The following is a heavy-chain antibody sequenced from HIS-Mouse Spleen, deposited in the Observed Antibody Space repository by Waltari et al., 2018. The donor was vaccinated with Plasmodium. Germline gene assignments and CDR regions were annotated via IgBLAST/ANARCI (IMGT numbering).Heavy chain of an antibody. J-gene: IGHJ3*02. CDR2: IKQAGREK. V-gene: IGHV3-7*01. Sequence: EVQLVESGGGLVQPGGSLRLSCAASGFTFSSYWMSWVGRAPGKGLEGVVNIKQAGREKYYVDSVKGRFTISRDNSKNTLYLQMNSLRAEDTAVYYCAKVAQGTRDAFDIWGQGTMVTVSS. CDR1: GFTFSSYW. D-gene: IGHD2-8*01. CDR3: AKVAQGTRDAFDI.